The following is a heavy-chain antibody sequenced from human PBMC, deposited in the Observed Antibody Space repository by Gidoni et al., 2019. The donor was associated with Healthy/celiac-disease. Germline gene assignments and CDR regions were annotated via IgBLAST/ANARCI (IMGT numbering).Heavy chain of an antibody. J-gene: IGHJ4*02. Sequence: QVQLQESGSGLAKPSQTLSLTCTVSGGSISSGGYFWSWIRQHPGKGLEWIGYIYYSGRPYYNPSLKCRVTISVDTSKNRFSLKLSSVTAADTAVYYCARESHSYGYGTDYWGQGTLVTVSS. CDR1: GGSISSGGYF. V-gene: IGHV4-31*03. CDR2: IYYSGRP. D-gene: IGHD5-18*01. CDR3: ARESHSYGYGTDY.